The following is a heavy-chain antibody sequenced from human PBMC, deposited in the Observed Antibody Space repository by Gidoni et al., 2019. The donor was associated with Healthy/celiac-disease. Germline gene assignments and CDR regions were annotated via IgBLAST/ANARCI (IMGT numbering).Heavy chain of an antibody. Sequence: EVQLVESGGGLVQPGGSLRLSCAASGFTCSSYRMNWVRQAPGKGLEWVSYISSSSSTIYYADSVKGRFTISRDNAKNSLYLQMNSLRAEDTAVYYCASADYDFWSGYPHPFDYWGQGTLVTVAS. CDR1: GFTCSSYR. V-gene: IGHV3-48*01. CDR3: ASADYDFWSGYPHPFDY. CDR2: ISSSSSTI. D-gene: IGHD3-3*01. J-gene: IGHJ4*02.